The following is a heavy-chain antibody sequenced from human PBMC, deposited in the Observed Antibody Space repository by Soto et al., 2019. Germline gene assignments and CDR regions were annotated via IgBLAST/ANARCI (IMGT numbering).Heavy chain of an antibody. Sequence: LGESLKISCKGSGYSFSTSWIGWVRQMPGKGLEWMGIIYPADSDTRHSPSFQGQVTITADESTSTAYMELSSLRSEDTAVYYCARAGPFDIVATIEYYFDYWGQGTLVTVSS. CDR1: GYSFSTSW. D-gene: IGHD5-12*01. J-gene: IGHJ4*02. CDR3: ARAGPFDIVATIEYYFDY. V-gene: IGHV5-51*01. CDR2: IYPADSDT.